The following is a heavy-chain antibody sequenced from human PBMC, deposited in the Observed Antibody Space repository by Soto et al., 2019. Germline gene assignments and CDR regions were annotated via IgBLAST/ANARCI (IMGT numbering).Heavy chain of an antibody. Sequence: PGGSLRLSCAASGFTFSSYAMSWVRQAPGKGLEWVSSISGSGGSTYYADSVKGRFTIYRDNSKNTLYLQMNSLRAEDTAVYYCAKDPYSYWNVGXWGQGTLGTRLL. D-gene: IGHD4-4*01. J-gene: IGHJ4*02. CDR3: AKDPYSYWNVGX. V-gene: IGHV3-23*01. CDR1: GFTFSSYA. CDR2: ISGSGGST.